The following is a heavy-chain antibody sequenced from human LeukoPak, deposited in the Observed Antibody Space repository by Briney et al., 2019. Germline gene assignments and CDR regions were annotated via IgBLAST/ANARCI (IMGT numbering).Heavy chain of an antibody. Sequence: SETLSLTCTVSGGSISSYYWSWIRQPPGKGLEWIGYIYYSGSTNYNPSLKSRVTISVDTSKNQFSLKLSSVTAADTAVYYCARDQLYYDSSGYAFDICGQGTMVTVSS. CDR3: ARDQLYYDSSGYAFDI. V-gene: IGHV4-59*01. CDR1: GGSISSYY. J-gene: IGHJ3*02. D-gene: IGHD3-22*01. CDR2: IYYSGST.